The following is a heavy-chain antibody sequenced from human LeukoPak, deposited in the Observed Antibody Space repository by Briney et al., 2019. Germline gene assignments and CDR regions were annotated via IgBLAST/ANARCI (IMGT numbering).Heavy chain of an antibody. J-gene: IGHJ6*02. D-gene: IGHD3-10*01. V-gene: IGHV3-9*01. CDR2: ISWNSGSI. CDR1: GFTFDDYA. CDR3: AKDIADTYYGFYYYGMDV. Sequence: GRSLRLSCAASGFTFDDYAMHWVRQAPGKGLEWVSGISWNSGSIGYADSVKGRSTISRDNAKNSLYLQMNSLRAEDTALYYCAKDIADTYYGFYYYGMDVWGQGTTVTVSS.